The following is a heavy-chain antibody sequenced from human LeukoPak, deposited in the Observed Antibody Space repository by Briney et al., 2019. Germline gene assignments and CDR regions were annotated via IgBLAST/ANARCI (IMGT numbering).Heavy chain of an antibody. CDR3: ARDYDSGSFQPLDY. CDR1: GYTFTGYY. Sequence: ASVKVSCKASGYTFTGYYMHWVRQAPGQGLEWMGWINPNSGGTNYAQKFQGRVTMTRDTSISTAYMELSRLRSDDTAVYYCARDYDSGSFQPLDYWGQGTLVTVSS. V-gene: IGHV1-2*02. CDR2: INPNSGGT. D-gene: IGHD3-10*01. J-gene: IGHJ4*02.